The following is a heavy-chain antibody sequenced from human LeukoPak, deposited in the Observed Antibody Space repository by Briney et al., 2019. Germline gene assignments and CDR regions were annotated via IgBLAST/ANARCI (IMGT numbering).Heavy chain of an antibody. CDR1: GFTFSSYE. V-gene: IGHV3-48*03. D-gene: IGHD3-10*02. J-gene: IGHJ6*04. Sequence: VGSLRVSCAASGFTFSSYEMNWVRQAPGKGLEWVSYINSSGSTIYYADSVKGRFTISRDNAKNSLYLQMNSLRAEDTAVYYCAELGITMIGGVWGKGTTVTISA. CDR2: INSSGSTI. CDR3: AELGITMIGGV.